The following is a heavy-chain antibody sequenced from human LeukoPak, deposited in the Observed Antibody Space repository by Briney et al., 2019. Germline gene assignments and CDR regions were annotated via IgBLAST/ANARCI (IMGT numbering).Heavy chain of an antibody. J-gene: IGHJ3*02. CDR2: ISERSSYI. CDR1: GFTFSSYS. CDR3: ARSTRRQKDAFDI. V-gene: IGHV3-21*06. Sequence: GGSLRLSCAASGFTFSSYSVNWVRQAPGKGLEWVSSISERSSYIYYADSMKGRFTISRDNAKNLLYLQMNSLRAEDTAVYYCARSTRRQKDAFDIWGQGTVVTVSS.